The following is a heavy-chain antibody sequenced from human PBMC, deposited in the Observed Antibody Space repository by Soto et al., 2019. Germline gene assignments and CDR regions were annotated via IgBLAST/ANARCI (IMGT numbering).Heavy chain of an antibody. Sequence: QLQLQESGPGLVKPSETLSLTCTVSGGSISSSSYYWCWIRQPPGKGLEWIGSIYYSGSTYYNPSLKSRVTISVDTSKNQFSLKLSSVPAADTAVYYCARQYSPYWGTPIFGIIDYWGQGTLVTVSS. D-gene: IGHD7-27*01. CDR1: GGSISSSSYY. CDR3: ARQYSPYWGTPIFGIIDY. V-gene: IGHV4-39*01. J-gene: IGHJ4*02. CDR2: IYYSGST.